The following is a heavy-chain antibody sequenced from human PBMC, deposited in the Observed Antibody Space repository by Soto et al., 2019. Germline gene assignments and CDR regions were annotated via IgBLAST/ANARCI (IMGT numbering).Heavy chain of an antibody. CDR2: ISYDGSNK. Sequence: PGGSLRLSCAASGFTFSSYGMHWVRQAPGKGLEWVAVISYDGSNKYYADSVKGRFTISRDNSKNTLYLQMNSLRAEDTAVYYCAKDNGEDTAMVTGYYFDYWGQETLVTVSS. D-gene: IGHD5-18*01. CDR3: AKDNGEDTAMVTGYYFDY. J-gene: IGHJ4*02. CDR1: GFTFSSYG. V-gene: IGHV3-30*18.